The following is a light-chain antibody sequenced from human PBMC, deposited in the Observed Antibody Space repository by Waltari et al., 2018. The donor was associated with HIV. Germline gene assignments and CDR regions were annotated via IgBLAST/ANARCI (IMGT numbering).Light chain of an antibody. CDR3: SSYTSLTTLV. Sequence: QSALTQPVSLSGSPGQSLTFSCTGSSGAGHKYNYVSWYQQHPGKAPNLILYEVTKRPSGVSSRFSGSKSGNTASLTISGLQPDDEAHYYCSSYTSLTTLVFGGGTKVTVL. CDR1: SGAGHKYNY. CDR2: EVT. J-gene: IGLJ3*02. V-gene: IGLV2-14*01.